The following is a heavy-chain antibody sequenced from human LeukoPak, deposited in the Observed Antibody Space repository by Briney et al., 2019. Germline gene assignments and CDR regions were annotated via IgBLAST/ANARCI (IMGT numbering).Heavy chain of an antibody. CDR1: GKTLTGYY. Sequence: PSVKVSCKASGKTLTGYYLHWVRQAPGQGLEWMGGVIPMLGTPNYAQKFQGRVTMTADESTSTAYMEVSSLRSEDTAIYYCARGDKQWLVEDVNFDYWGQGTLVTPSA. CDR2: VIPMLGTP. D-gene: IGHD6-19*01. CDR3: ARGDKQWLVEDVNFDY. J-gene: IGHJ4*02. V-gene: IGHV1-69*13.